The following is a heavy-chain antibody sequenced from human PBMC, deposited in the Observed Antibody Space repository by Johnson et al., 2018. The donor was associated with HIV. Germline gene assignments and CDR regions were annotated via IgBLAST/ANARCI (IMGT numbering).Heavy chain of an antibody. CDR2: INWNGGST. V-gene: IGHV3-20*04. J-gene: IGHJ3*02. CDR1: GFTFNDYG. CDR3: AKDGGARGSSWYEGVFDI. Sequence: MLLVESGGGVVRPGGSLRLSCAASGFTFNDYGMTWVRQAPWKGLEWVSGINWNGGSTGYADSVKGLFTIYRVNAKNSLYLQINSLRAEDTAVYYCAKDGGARGSSWYEGVFDIWGQGTMVTVSS. D-gene: IGHD6-13*01.